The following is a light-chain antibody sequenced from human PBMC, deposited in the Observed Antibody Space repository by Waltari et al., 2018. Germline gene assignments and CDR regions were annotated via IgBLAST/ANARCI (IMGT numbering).Light chain of an antibody. V-gene: IGKV3-11*01. CDR3: QYNSYPWT. CDR1: QSVSSY. Sequence: EIVLTQSPATLSLSPGERATLSCRASQSVSSYLAWYQQKPGQAPRLLIYDASNRATGIPARFSGSGSGTDFTLTISSLQADDFATYCLQYNSYPWTFGQGTTVEIK. CDR2: DAS. J-gene: IGKJ1*01.